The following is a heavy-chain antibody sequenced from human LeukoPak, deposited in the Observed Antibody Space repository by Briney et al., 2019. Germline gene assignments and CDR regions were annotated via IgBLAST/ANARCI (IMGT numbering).Heavy chain of an antibody. Sequence: ASVKVSCKASGYTFTGYYMHWVRPAPGQGLEWMGWINPNSGGTNYAQKFQGRVTMTRDTSISTAYMELSRLRSDDTAVYYCAITDVVVPAAIIVGPNYWGQGTLVTVSS. V-gene: IGHV1-2*02. D-gene: IGHD2-2*02. CDR3: AITDVVVPAAIIVGPNY. CDR1: GYTFTGYY. CDR2: INPNSGGT. J-gene: IGHJ4*02.